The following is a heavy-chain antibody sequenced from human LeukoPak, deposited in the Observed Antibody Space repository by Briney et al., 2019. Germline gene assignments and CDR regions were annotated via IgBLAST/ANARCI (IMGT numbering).Heavy chain of an antibody. CDR1: GFTFSSYE. V-gene: IGHV3-48*03. CDR3: AGDHSSSWYGSNWFDP. J-gene: IGHJ5*02. D-gene: IGHD6-13*01. CDR2: ISSSGSTI. Sequence: GGSLRLSCAASGFTFSSYEMNWVRQAPGKGLEWVSYISSSGSTIYYADSVKGRFTISRDNAKNSLYLQMNSLRAEDTAVYYCAGDHSSSWYGSNWFDPWGQGTLVTVSS.